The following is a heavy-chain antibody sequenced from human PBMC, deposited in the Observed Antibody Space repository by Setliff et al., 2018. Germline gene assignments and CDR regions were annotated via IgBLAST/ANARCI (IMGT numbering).Heavy chain of an antibody. CDR1: GGSVNSGSYY. CDR3: ARDNTILGATDH. Sequence: PSETLSLTCAVSGGSVNSGSYYWSWIRQPAGKGLEWVGRLHTSGSTNYNPSLKGRVTISVDTSTNQFSLRLTSLTAADTAVYFCARDNTILGATDHWGQGTLVTVSS. V-gene: IGHV4-61*02. J-gene: IGHJ5*02. D-gene: IGHD1-26*01. CDR2: LHTSGST.